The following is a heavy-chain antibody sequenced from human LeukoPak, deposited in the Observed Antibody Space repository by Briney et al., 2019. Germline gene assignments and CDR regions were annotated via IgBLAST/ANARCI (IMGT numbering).Heavy chain of an antibody. CDR3: AKDGGSGMGFDP. J-gene: IGHJ5*02. Sequence: GRSLRLSCAASGFTFSNYAMTWVRQAPGKGLEWVSGIRAGGGSTNFADSVRGRFTLSTDNSKNTLYLQMNSLRAEDAAIYYCAKDGGSGMGFDPWGRGTLVTVSS. V-gene: IGHV3-23*01. D-gene: IGHD3-10*01. CDR1: GFTFSNYA. CDR2: IRAGGGST.